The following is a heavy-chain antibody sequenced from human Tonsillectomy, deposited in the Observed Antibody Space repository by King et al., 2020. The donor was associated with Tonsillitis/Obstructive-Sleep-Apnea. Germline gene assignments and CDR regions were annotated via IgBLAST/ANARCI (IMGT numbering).Heavy chain of an antibody. D-gene: IGHD3-16*01. CDR3: ARARGGGDGNRDD. CDR2: IWYDGSNK. V-gene: IGHV3-33*01. Sequence: PLVASWGAVVQPWSSLILSCAASGFPFSKSGMPWVRQAPGTGLEWVALIWYDGSNKYYADSVKGRFTISRDNSKQTLYRQMNTLSAADTASEAGARARGGGDGNRDDGGKGTRGT. CDR1: GFPFSKSG. J-gene: IGHJ4*02.